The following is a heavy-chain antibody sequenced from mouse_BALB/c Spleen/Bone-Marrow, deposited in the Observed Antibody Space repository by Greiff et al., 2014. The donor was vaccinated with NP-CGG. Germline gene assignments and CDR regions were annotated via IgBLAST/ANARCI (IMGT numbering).Heavy chain of an antibody. CDR1: DDSITSGY. J-gene: IGHJ3*01. D-gene: IGHD4-1*02. V-gene: IGHV3-8*02. CDR3: ARWRQLGRPGFAY. CDR2: ISYSGST. Sequence: EVMLVESGPSLVKPSQTLSLTCSVTDDSITSGYWNWIRKFPGNKLEYMGYISYSGSTYYNPSLKSRISITRDTSKNQYYLQLNSVTTEDTDTYYCARWRQLGRPGFAYWGQGTLVTVSA.